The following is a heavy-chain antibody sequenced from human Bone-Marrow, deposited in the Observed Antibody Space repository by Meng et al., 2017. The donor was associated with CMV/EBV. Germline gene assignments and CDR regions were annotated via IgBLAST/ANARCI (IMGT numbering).Heavy chain of an antibody. CDR2: INPKSGDT. CDR1: GYTFTDDY. Sequence: ASVKVSCKAFGYTFTDDYIHWVRQAPGQGLEWIGWINPKSGDTGFAEQFQGRVTGTRDTSISTVFMDLSRWRSDDTAVYYCAREVTSSLRGLDPWGQGNLVTVSS. V-gene: IGHV1-2*02. D-gene: IGHD2/OR15-2a*01. CDR3: AREVTSSLRGLDP. J-gene: IGHJ5*02.